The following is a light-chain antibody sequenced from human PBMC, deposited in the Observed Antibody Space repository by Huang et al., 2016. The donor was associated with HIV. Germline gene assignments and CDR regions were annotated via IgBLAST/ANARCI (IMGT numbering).Light chain of an antibody. J-gene: IGKJ1*01. CDR1: QGVSNN. CDR2: GPS. CDR3: QHYNNWPPWT. V-gene: IGKV3D-15*01. Sequence: EIVMTQSPATLSVSPRERATLSCRASQGVSNNIAWYQQKPGQTPRLLIHGPSTRATGIAAKFSGRGSGTDFTLTITSLQPEDSAVYYCQHYNNWPPWTFGPGTQVEI.